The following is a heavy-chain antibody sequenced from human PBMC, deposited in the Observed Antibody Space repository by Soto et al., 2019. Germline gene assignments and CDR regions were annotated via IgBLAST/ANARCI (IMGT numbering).Heavy chain of an antibody. CDR3: ARKAGPQGPMDY. V-gene: IGHV5-51*01. CDR2: IYPGDSES. CDR1: GYRFAFYW. Sequence: PGESLKISCKGSGYRFAFYWIGWVRQMPGKGLEWMGIIYPGDSESRYSPSFQGQVTISADKSISSAYLQWSSLKASDTAIYYCARKAGPQGPMDYWGQGTLVTVSS. D-gene: IGHD6-13*01. J-gene: IGHJ4*02.